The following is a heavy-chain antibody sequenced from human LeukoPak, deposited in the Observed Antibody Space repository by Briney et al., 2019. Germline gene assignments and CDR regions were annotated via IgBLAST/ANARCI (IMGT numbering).Heavy chain of an antibody. J-gene: IGHJ4*02. CDR2: IKEDGSEK. CDR3: ARIRGGY. Sequence: GGSLRLSCVASGFTSSNFWMHWVRQAPGKGLGWVANIKEDGSEKHYPDSVKGRFTISRDNAKNSLYLQMNSLRAEDTAVYYCARIRGGYWGQGTLVTVSS. V-gene: IGHV3-7*01. D-gene: IGHD3-10*01. CDR1: GFTSSNFW.